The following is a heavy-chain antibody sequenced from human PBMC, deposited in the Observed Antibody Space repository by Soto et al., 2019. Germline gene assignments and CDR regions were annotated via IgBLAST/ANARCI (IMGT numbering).Heavy chain of an antibody. J-gene: IGHJ6*02. CDR2: IYNTGST. CDR1: GASISSGGYY. Sequence: SETLSLTCTVSGASISSGGYYWSWIRQPPGRGLEFIGHIYNTGSTNYNPSLKSRVTISVDTSKNQFSLKLSSVTAADTAVYYCARSLGPYYYYGMDVWGQGTTVTVSS. CDR3: ARSLGPYYYYGMDV. V-gene: IGHV4-61*08.